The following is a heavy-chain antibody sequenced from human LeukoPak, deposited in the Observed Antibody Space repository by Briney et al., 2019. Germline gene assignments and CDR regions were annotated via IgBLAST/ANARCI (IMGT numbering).Heavy chain of an antibody. D-gene: IGHD5-12*01. CDR3: ARRRVYSGYDHFDY. CDR1: GGSISSSSSY. Sequence: SETLSLTCTVSGGSISSSSSYWAWIRQPPGKGLEWIGSINYSGNTYYNPSLKSRVTISVDTSKNHFSLKLSSVTAADTAMYYCARRRVYSGYDHFDYWGRGALVTVSS. V-gene: IGHV4-39*02. J-gene: IGHJ4*02. CDR2: INYSGNT.